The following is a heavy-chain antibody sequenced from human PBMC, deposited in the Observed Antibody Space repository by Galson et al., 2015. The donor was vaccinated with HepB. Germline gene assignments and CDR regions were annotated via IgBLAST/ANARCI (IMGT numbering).Heavy chain of an antibody. CDR2: ISYDGSNK. CDR3: ARAGTYSSSSGYFQH. V-gene: IGHV3-30-3*01. D-gene: IGHD6-6*01. J-gene: IGHJ1*01. Sequence: SLRLSCAASGFTFSSYAMHWVRQAPGKGLEWVAVISYDGSNKYYADSVKGRFTISRDNSKNTLYLQMNSLRAEDTAVYYCARAGTYSSSSGYFQHWGQGTLVTVSS. CDR1: GFTFSSYA.